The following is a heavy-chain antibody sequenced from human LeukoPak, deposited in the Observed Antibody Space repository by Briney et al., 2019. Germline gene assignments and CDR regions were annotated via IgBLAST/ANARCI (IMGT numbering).Heavy chain of an antibody. Sequence: PGGSLRLSCAASGFTFSSYGMHWVRQAPGKGLEWVAVISYDGSNKYYADSVKGRFTISRGNSKNTLFLQMNSLRAEDTAVYYCAKFHRDYGDDYWGQGTLVTVSS. D-gene: IGHD4-17*01. CDR2: ISYDGSNK. CDR1: GFTFSSYG. V-gene: IGHV3-30*18. J-gene: IGHJ4*02. CDR3: AKFHRDYGDDY.